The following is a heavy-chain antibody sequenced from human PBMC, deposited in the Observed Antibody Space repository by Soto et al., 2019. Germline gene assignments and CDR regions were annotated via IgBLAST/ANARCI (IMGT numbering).Heavy chain of an antibody. V-gene: IGHV3-23*01. CDR2: ISGSGGST. J-gene: IGHJ4*02. CDR1: GFTFSSYA. D-gene: IGHD6-13*01. CDR3: ARSRFSSSWFFDY. Sequence: PGGSLRLSCAASGFTFSSYAMSWVRQATGKGLAWVSAISGSGGSTYYAASVKGRFTISRDNSKNTLYLQMNSLSAEDTAVYYCARSRFSSSWFFDYWGPGTLFTVSS.